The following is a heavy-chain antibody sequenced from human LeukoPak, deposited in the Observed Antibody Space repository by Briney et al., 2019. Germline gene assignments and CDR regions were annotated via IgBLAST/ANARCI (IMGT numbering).Heavy chain of an antibody. J-gene: IGHJ1*01. CDR2: ITPNADRA. D-gene: IGHD3-22*01. CDR3: AIMHGYYDGNGYWVQ. CDR1: GFTFGSYG. Sequence: GGSLRLSCAASGFTFGSYGMSWVRQAPGKELEWVSFITPNADRASYADSVKGRFTISRDNPRNTLYMQMNSLRDEDTAVYYCAIMHGYYDGNGYWVQWGQGTLVTVSS. V-gene: IGHV3-23*01.